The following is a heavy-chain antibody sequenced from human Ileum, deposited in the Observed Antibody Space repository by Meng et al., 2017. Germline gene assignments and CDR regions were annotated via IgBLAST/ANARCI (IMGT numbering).Heavy chain of an antibody. Sequence: QWQLQGSGPGLVRPSETLSLICTVSGGSVSRAGYQWGWIRQPPGKGLEWIGYASTNYNPSLKSRVTISLDTSKNQFSLKLSSVTAADTAVYYCARDHWGSLDYWGQGILVTVSS. D-gene: IGHD7-27*01. V-gene: IGHV4-61*08. CDR3: ARDHWGSLDY. CDR2: AST. CDR1: GGSVSRAGYQ. J-gene: IGHJ4*02.